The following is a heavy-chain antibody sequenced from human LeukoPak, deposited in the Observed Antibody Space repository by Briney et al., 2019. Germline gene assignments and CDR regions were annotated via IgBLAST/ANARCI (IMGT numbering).Heavy chain of an antibody. J-gene: IGHJ5*02. Sequence: PSETLSLTCTVSGGSLSSYYWTWIRQSAGKGLEWIGRIYISGNTIYNPSLRSRVTLSVDTSKNQFSLKLISVTAADTAVYYCARGAYDFWSGYPPSWGQGTLVTVSS. V-gene: IGHV4-4*07. D-gene: IGHD3-3*01. CDR1: GGSLSSYY. CDR2: IYISGNT. CDR3: ARGAYDFWSGYPPS.